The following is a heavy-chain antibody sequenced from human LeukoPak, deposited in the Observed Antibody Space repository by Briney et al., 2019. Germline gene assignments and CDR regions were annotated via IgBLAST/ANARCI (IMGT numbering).Heavy chain of an antibody. J-gene: IGHJ4*02. CDR1: GFTFGDYA. Sequence: GGSLRLSCTASGFTFGDYAMSWVSQAPGKGLEWVGFIRSKAYGGTTEYAASVKGRFTISRDDSKSIAYLQMNSLKTEDTAVYYCTRDRSSQIEMATIYFDYWGQGTLVAVSS. CDR2: IRSKAYGGTT. D-gene: IGHD5-24*01. V-gene: IGHV3-49*04. CDR3: TRDRSSQIEMATIYFDY.